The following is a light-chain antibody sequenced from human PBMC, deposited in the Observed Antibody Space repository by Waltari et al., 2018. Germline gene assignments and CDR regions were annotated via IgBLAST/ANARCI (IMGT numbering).Light chain of an antibody. CDR3: QQRSNWPPWT. CDR2: DAS. J-gene: IGKJ3*01. V-gene: IGKV3-11*01. CDR1: QRVSSY. Sequence: EIVLTQSPATLSLSPGERATLSCRASQRVSSYLAWYQQKPGQAPRLLIYDASNMATGIPARFSGSGSGTDFTLTISSLEPEDFAVYYCQQRSNWPPWTFGPGTKVDIK.